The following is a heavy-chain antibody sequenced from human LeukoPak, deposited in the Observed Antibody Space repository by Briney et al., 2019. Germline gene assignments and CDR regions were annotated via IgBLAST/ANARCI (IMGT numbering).Heavy chain of an antibody. D-gene: IGHD6-6*01. J-gene: IGHJ6*02. V-gene: IGHV1-2*02. CDR1: GYTFTGYY. CDR2: INPNSGGT. Sequence: ASAKVSCKASGYTFTGYYMHWVRQAPGQGLEWMGWINPNSGGTNYAQKFQGRVTMTRDTSISTAYMELSRLRSDDTAVYYCARAPPYEYSSSSLHYGMDVWGQGTTVTVSS. CDR3: ARAPPYEYSSSSLHYGMDV.